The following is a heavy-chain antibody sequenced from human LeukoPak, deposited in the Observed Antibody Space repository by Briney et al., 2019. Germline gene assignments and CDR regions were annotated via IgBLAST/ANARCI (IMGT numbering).Heavy chain of an antibody. CDR3: AREGGYCSGITCYYAFAI. V-gene: IGHV3-21*01. CDR1: GFTFSSYS. CDR2: ITSTSGYT. Sequence: KSGGPLRLSCAASGFTFSSYSMYWVRQAPGKGLEWVSSITSTSGYTYYADSVKGRFTVSRDNAKNSLYLQMNSLRVEDTAVYYCAREGGYCSGITCYYAFAIWGRGTMVTVSS. D-gene: IGHD2-2*01. J-gene: IGHJ3*02.